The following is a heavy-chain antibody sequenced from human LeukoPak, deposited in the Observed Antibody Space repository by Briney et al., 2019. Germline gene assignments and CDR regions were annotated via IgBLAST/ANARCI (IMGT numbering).Heavy chain of an antibody. CDR1: GGTFSSYA. J-gene: IGHJ4*02. CDR3: ASAITIFGVAEREGYFDY. Sequence: ASVKVSCKASGGTFSSYAISWVRQAPGQGLEWMGGIIPIFGTANYAQKLQGRVTITTDESTSAAYMELSSLRSEDTAVYYCASAITIFGVAEREGYFDYWGQGTLVTVSS. CDR2: IIPIFGTA. V-gene: IGHV1-69*05. D-gene: IGHD3-3*01.